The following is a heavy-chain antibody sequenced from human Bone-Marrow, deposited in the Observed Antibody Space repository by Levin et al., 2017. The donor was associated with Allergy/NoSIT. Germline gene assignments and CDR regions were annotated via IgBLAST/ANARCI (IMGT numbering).Heavy chain of an antibody. CDR2: LTGTGSTT. CDR1: GFTFSSYT. CDR3: ENDNIDEDAIDS. J-gene: IGHJ4*02. D-gene: IGHD5-12*01. V-gene: IGHV3-23*01. Sequence: GGSLRLSCATSGFTFSSYTMSWVRQFPGKGLEWVSALTGTGSTTYYADSVKGRFTISRDNAKNAMYLVMNSLRAEDTAVYYCENDNIDEDAIDSWGQGTLVTVSS.